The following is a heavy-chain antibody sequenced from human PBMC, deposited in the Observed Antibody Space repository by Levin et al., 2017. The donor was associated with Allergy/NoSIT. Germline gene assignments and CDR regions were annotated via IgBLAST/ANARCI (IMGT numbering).Heavy chain of an antibody. Sequence: LSLTCAASGFTFRSSAMSWVRQAPGKGLEWVSAISGSGGSTYYADSVKGRFTISRDNSKNTLYLQMNSLRAEDTAVYYCATSMVRGVISIWGQGTLVTVSS. J-gene: IGHJ4*02. V-gene: IGHV3-23*01. CDR1: GFTFRSSA. CDR3: ATSMVRGVISI. CDR2: ISGSGGST. D-gene: IGHD3-10*01.